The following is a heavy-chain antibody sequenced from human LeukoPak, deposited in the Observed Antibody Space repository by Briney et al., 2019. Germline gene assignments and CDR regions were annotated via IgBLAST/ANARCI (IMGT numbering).Heavy chain of an antibody. D-gene: IGHD5-18*01. CDR2: ISSGSGTI. J-gene: IGHJ3*02. CDR1: GFTFSDYN. V-gene: IGHV3-48*01. CDR3: ARTDTATRGFDI. Sequence: PGGSLRLSCAASGFTFSDYNMNWVRQVPGKGLEWISYISSGSGTIHYADSVKGRFTVSRDNAKNSLYLQMNSLRAEDTAVYYCARTDTATRGFDIWGQGTMVTVSS.